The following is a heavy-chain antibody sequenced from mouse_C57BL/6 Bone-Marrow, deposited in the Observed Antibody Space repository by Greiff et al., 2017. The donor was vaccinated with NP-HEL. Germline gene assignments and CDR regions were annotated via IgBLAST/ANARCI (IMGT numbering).Heavy chain of an antibody. CDR1: GYAFTNYL. CDR2: INPGSGGT. CDR3: AREGNLDYFAWFAY. D-gene: IGHD1-1*02. Sequence: LVESGAELVRPGTSVKVSCKASGYAFTNYLIEWVKQRPGQGLEWIGVINPGSGGTNYIEKFKGKATLTADKSSSTAYMQLSSLTSEDSAVYFCAREGNLDYFAWFAYWGQGTLVTVSA. J-gene: IGHJ3*01. V-gene: IGHV1-54*01.